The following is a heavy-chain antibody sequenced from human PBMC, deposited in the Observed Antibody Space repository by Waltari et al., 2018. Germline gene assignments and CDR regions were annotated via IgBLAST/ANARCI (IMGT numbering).Heavy chain of an antibody. D-gene: IGHD6-19*01. CDR3: ARHIAVAGTTDY. J-gene: IGHJ4*02. Sequence: QLQLQESGPGLVKPSETLSLTCTVSGGSISSSSYYWGWICQPPGKGLEWIGSIYYSGSTYYNPSLKSRVTISVDTSKNQFSLKLSSVTAADTAVYYCARHIAVAGTTDYWGQGTLVTVSS. V-gene: IGHV4-39*01. CDR1: GGSISSSSYY. CDR2: IYYSGST.